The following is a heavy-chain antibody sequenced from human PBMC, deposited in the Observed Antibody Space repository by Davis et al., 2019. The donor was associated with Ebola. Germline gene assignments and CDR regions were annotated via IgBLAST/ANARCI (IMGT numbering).Heavy chain of an antibody. V-gene: IGHV3-23*01. CDR3: ARLSQYNFWSGIMFDY. Sequence: GESLKISCAASGFTFSSYAMSWVRQAPGKGLEWVSAISGSGGSTYYADSVKGRFTISRDNSKNTLYLQMNSLRAEDTAVYYCARLSQYNFWSGIMFDYWGQGTLVTVSS. D-gene: IGHD3-3*01. CDR1: GFTFSSYA. CDR2: ISGSGGST. J-gene: IGHJ4*02.